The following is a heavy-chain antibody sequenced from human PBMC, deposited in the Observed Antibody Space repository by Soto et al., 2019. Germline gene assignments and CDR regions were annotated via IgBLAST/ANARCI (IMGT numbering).Heavy chain of an antibody. J-gene: IGHJ4*02. V-gene: IGHV4-30-4*02. CDR3: ARVTTTVTILDY. D-gene: IGHD4-17*01. CDR1: GGSISSGDDY. Sequence: PSDTLYLGCTVSGGSISSGDDYWSWIRQPPGKGLEWIGYIYYSGSTYYSPSLKSRVTISVDTSKNQFSLKLSSVTAADTAVYYCARVTTTVTILDYWGQGTLVTVPS. CDR2: IYYSGST.